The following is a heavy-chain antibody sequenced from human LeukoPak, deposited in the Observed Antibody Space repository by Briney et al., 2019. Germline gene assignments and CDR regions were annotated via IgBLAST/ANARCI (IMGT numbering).Heavy chain of an antibody. Sequence: GGSLRLSCAASGFTFSSYWMSWVRQAPGKGLEWVANIKQDGSEKYYVDSVKGRFTISRDNAKNSLYLQMNSLRAEDTAVYYCASRSYGSGYYYTQDALDIWGQGTMVTVSS. V-gene: IGHV3-7*01. CDR2: IKQDGSEK. CDR3: ASRSYGSGYYYTQDALDI. D-gene: IGHD3-22*01. J-gene: IGHJ3*02. CDR1: GFTFSSYW.